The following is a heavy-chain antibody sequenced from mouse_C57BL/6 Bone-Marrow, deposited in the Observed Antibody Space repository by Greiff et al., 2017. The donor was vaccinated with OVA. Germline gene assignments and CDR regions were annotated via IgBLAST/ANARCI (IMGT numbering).Heavy chain of an antibody. D-gene: IGHD1-1*01. Sequence: QVQLQQSGAELVKPGASVKISCKASGYAFSSYWMNWVKQRPGKGLEWIGQIYPGDGDTNYNGKFKGKATLPADKASSTAYMQLSSRTSSDAAVDCCSIWVYYYGSSFAMDYWGQGTSVTVSA. J-gene: IGHJ4*01. V-gene: IGHV1-80*01. CDR1: GYAFSSYW. CDR2: IYPGDGDT. CDR3: SIWVYYYGSSFAMDY.